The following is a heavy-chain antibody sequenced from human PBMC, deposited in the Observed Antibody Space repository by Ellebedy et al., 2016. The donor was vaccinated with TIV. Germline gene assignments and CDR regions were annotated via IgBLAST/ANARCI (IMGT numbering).Heavy chain of an antibody. Sequence: AASVKVSCKASGYTFTGYYMHWVRQAPGQGLEWMGWINPNSGGTNYAQKFQGWVTMTRDTSVSTAYLELSSLMSEDTAMYYCARGGPAASTSFDYWGQGALVTVSS. V-gene: IGHV1-2*04. D-gene: IGHD5/OR15-5a*01. CDR3: ARGGPAASTSFDY. CDR2: INPNSGGT. J-gene: IGHJ4*02. CDR1: GYTFTGYY.